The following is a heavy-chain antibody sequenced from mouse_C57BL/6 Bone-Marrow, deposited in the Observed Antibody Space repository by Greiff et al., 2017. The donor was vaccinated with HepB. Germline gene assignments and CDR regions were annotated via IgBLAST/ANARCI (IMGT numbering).Heavy chain of an antibody. J-gene: IGHJ3*01. V-gene: IGHV5-4*01. CDR3: ARDKNAYYSNFGFAY. D-gene: IGHD2-5*01. Sequence: EVQLVESGGGLVKPGGSLKLSCAASGFTFSSYAMSWVRQTPEKRLEWVATISDGGSYTYYPDNVKGRVTISRDNAKNNLYLQRSQMKSEDTAVYYCARDKNAYYSNFGFAYWGQGTLVTVSA. CDR2: ISDGGSYT. CDR1: GFTFSSYA.